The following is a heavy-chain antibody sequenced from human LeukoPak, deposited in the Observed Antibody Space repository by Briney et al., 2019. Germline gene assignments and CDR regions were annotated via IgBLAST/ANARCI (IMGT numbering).Heavy chain of an antibody. J-gene: IGHJ3*02. CDR2: INNDGSST. D-gene: IGHD3-3*01. Sequence: PGGSLRLSCAASGFTFSSCWMHWVRQAPGKGLVWVSRINNDGSSTSYADSVKGRFTISRDNAKNTLYLAMNRLRDEDTAVYYCASVVGGYYPPVEAFDIWGQGTMVTVSS. CDR3: ASVVGGYYPPVEAFDI. CDR1: GFTFSSCW. V-gene: IGHV3-74*01.